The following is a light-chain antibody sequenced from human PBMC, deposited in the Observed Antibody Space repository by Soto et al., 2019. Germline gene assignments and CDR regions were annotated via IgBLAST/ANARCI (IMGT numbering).Light chain of an antibody. V-gene: IGKV3-15*01. CDR3: QQYNNWLMHT. CDR1: QSVSSN. CDR2: GAS. Sequence: EIVMTQSPATLSVSPGERATLSCRASQSVSSNLAWHQQKPGKAPRLRIYGASTMATGIPARFSGSGSGTEFTLTISSLQSEDFAVYYCQQYNNWLMHTFGQGTKLEIK. J-gene: IGKJ2*01.